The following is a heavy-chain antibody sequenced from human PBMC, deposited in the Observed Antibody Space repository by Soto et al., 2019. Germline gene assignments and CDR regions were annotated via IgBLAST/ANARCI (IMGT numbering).Heavy chain of an antibody. V-gene: IGHV4-59*01. CDR3: ARVHGTREDF. CDR1: GGSISPYY. CDR2: IYHSGST. D-gene: IGHD1-26*01. J-gene: IGHJ4*02. Sequence: QLQLQESGPGLVKPSETLSLTCTVSGGSISPYYWTWIRQPPGMGLEWLGYIYHSGSTDYNPSLKSRVSMSVDTSKNQLSLRLRSVTAADTAVYFCARVHGTREDFWGQGTLVTVSS.